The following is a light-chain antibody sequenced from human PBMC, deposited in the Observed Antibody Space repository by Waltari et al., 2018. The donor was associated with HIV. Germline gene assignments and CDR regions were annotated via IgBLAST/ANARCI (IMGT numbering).Light chain of an antibody. V-gene: IGKV1-12*01. Sequence: EIQMTQSPPSVSAFVGDRVTITCRASQGISTLLAWYQQKLGKAPKLLIYSASTLQSGVPSRFSGSGSGTDFTLTISGLQPEDLATYYCQQANSFPVTFGPGTKVDIE. CDR1: QGISTL. CDR3: QQANSFPVT. CDR2: SAS. J-gene: IGKJ3*01.